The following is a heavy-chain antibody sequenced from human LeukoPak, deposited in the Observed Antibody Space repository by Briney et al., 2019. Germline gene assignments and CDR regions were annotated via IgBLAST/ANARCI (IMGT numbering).Heavy chain of an antibody. J-gene: IGHJ4*02. V-gene: IGHV3-48*03. D-gene: IGHD6-13*01. CDR1: GFTLSSYE. Sequence: GGSLTLSCASSGFTLSSYEMNWVRQAPGKGLEWVSYISSSGSTIYYADSVKGRFTISRDNAKNSVYLQMNSLRAEDTAVYYCARVGAAAHFYYFDHWGRGTLVTVSS. CDR3: ARVGAAAHFYYFDH. CDR2: ISSSGSTI.